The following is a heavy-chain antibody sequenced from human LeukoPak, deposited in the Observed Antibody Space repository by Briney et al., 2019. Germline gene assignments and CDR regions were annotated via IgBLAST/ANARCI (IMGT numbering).Heavy chain of an antibody. J-gene: IGHJ6*03. CDR3: ARAKFSAYTGNPGARKSSYDMDV. D-gene: IGHD1-26*01. Sequence: GGSLRLSCAASGFTFSSYWMSWVRQAPGKGLEWVANTKQDGSEKYYVDSVKGRFTISRDNAKNSLYLQMNSLRAEDTAVYYCARAKFSAYTGNPGARKSSYDMDVWGKGTTVTVSS. CDR2: TKQDGSEK. V-gene: IGHV3-7*01. CDR1: GFTFSSYW.